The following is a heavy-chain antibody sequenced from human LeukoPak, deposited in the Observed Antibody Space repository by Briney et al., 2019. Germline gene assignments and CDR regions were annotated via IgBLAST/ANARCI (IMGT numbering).Heavy chain of an antibody. J-gene: IGHJ3*02. CDR2: IKSKTDGGTT. D-gene: IGHD1-26*01. Sequence: NPGGSLRLPCAASGFTFSNAWMSWVRQAPGKGLEWVGRIKSKTDGGTTDYAAPVKGRFTISRDDSKNTLYLQMNSLKTEDTAVYYCAPEVWELQGASDIWGQGTMVTV. CDR1: GFTFSNAW. V-gene: IGHV3-15*01. CDR3: APEVWELQGASDI.